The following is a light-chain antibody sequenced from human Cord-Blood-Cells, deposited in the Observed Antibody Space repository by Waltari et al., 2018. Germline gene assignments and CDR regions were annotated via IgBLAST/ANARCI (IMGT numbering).Light chain of an antibody. CDR1: SSDVGSYTI. Sequence: HSALTQPASVSWSPGQSLPISCTGTSSDVGSYTIVSWSQQHPGKAPKLMIYEGSKRPSGVSKRFSGSESGNTASLTISGLRAEDEADYYCCSYADSSTYVFGTGTKVTVL. J-gene: IGLJ1*01. V-gene: IGLV2-23*01. CDR3: CSYADSSTYV. CDR2: EGS.